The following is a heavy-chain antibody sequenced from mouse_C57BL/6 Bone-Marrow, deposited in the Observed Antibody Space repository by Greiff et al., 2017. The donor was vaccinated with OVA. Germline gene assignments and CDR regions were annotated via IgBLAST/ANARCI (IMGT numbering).Heavy chain of an antibody. CDR3: ARNGNYGFSFDY. V-gene: IGHV5-12*01. CDR1: GFTFSDYY. Sequence: EVQLVESGGGLVQPGGSLKLSCAASGFTFSDYYMYWVRQTPEKRLEWVAYISNGGGSTYYPDTVKDRFTISRDNAKNTLYLQMSRLKSEDTAMYYCARNGNYGFSFDYWGQGTTLTVSS. CDR2: ISNGGGST. D-gene: IGHD2-1*01. J-gene: IGHJ2*01.